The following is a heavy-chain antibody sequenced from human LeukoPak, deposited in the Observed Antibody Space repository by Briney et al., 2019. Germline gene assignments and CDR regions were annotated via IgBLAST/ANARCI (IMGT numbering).Heavy chain of an antibody. D-gene: IGHD3/OR15-3a*01. V-gene: IGHV3-15*01. CDR1: GFTFSNAW. CDR2: IKRKGDDGTI. J-gene: IGHJ4*02. CDR3: TAGTGRSDFDY. Sequence: GGTLRLSCAASGFTFSNAWMSWVRHAPGTGLELVGRIKRKGDDGTIDYAAPVKGRLSISRDDSKNTLYLQMNSLKSEDTAVYYCTAGTGRSDFDYWGQGTLVTVSS.